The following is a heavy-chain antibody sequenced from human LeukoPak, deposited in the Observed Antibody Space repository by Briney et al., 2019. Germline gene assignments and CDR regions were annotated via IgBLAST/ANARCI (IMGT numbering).Heavy chain of an antibody. J-gene: IGHJ4*02. CDR2: IHTSGST. CDR3: ARDSSANYFDY. V-gene: IGHV4-4*07. Sequence: SSETLSLTCTVSGGSISSYYWTWIRQPAGKGPEWIGRIHTSGSTDYNPSLKSRVTVSLDTSKNQFSLRLSSVTAADTAVYYCARDSSANYFDYWGQGTLVTVSS. CDR1: GGSISSYY.